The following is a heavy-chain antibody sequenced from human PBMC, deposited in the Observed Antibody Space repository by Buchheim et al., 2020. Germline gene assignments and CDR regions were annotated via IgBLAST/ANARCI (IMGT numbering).Heavy chain of an antibody. V-gene: IGHV1-69*06. CDR2: IIPIFGTA. Sequence: QVQLVQSGAEVKKPGSSVKVSCKASGGTFSSYAISWVRQAPGQGLEWMGGIIPIFGTANYAQKIQGRATITADKSTSTAYMELSSLRSEDTAVYYCARGGYSSSWYEAGPEPDYYYYMDVWGKGTT. J-gene: IGHJ6*03. D-gene: IGHD6-13*01. CDR1: GGTFSSYA. CDR3: ARGGYSSSWYEAGPEPDYYYYMDV.